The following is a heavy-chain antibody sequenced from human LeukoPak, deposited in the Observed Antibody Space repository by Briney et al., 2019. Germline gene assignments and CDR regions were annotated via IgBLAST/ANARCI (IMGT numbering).Heavy chain of an antibody. D-gene: IGHD4-23*01. CDR2: SASSTGT. J-gene: IGHJ4*02. Sequence: GGSLRLSCAASGFTFSSYGMHWVRQAPGRGLEWVSLSASSTGTNYADSVKGRFTISRDNSKNTLYLQMNSLRAEDTAVYYCAKRFSQGGGLGYYFDYWGQGTLVTVSS. CDR1: GFTFSSYG. V-gene: IGHV3-23*01. CDR3: AKRFSQGGGLGYYFDY.